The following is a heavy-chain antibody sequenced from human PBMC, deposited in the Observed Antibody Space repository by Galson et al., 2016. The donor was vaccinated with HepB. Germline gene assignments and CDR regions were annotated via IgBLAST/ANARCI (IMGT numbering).Heavy chain of an antibody. Sequence: SLRLSCAASGFTFSNYWMSWVRQAPGKGLEWVANIKEDGSEKYYVDSVKGRFTISRDNAKNSLYMQMNSLRAEDTAVYYCARLRRLTIFGVASSGYYFDYWGQGTLVTVSS. CDR1: GFTFSNYW. V-gene: IGHV3-7*01. J-gene: IGHJ4*02. CDR2: IKEDGSEK. CDR3: ARLRRLTIFGVASSGYYFDY. D-gene: IGHD3-3*01.